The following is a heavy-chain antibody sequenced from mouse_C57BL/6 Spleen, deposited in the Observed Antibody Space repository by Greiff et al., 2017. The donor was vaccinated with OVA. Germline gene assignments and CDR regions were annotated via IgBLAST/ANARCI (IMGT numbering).Heavy chain of an antibody. J-gene: IGHJ4*01. Sequence: EVKLVESGGGLVKPGGSLKLSCAASGFTFSSYAMSWVRQTPEKRLEWVATISDGGSYTYYPDNVKGRFTISRDNAKNNLYLQMSHLKSEDTAMYYCARGITTVVAGGNYAMDYGGQGTSVTVSS. D-gene: IGHD1-1*01. CDR1: GFTFSSYA. CDR3: ARGITTVVAGGNYAMDY. CDR2: ISDGGSYT. V-gene: IGHV5-4*03.